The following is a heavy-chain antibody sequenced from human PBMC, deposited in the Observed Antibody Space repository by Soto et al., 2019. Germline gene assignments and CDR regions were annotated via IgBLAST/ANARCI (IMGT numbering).Heavy chain of an antibody. J-gene: IGHJ4*02. D-gene: IGHD2-21*02. CDR2: IFWDDER. CDR3: AHRLSTATFDY. Sequence: VSGPTLVNHTQTLTVTFPFSGFSLTSGGAGVVWIRQPPGKALEWLALIFWDDERRYSPSLKSRLTIIKDTSKNQVVLTMTNMDPVDTATYYCAHRLSTATFDYWGQGTLVTVSS. CDR1: GFSLTSGGAG. V-gene: IGHV2-5*02.